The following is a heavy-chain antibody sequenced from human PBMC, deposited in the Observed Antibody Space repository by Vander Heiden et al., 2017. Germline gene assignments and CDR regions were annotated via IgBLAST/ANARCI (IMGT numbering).Heavy chain of an antibody. CDR3: ARRPTYCGQCFDF. V-gene: IGHV3-48*01. D-gene: IGHD2-21*01. CDR2: ISGSSGII. CDR1: VFPFSTYT. J-gene: IGHJ4*02. Sequence: EVQLVESGGGLVQLGGSLRPSCAAFVFPFSTYTLNWVRQAPGKGLEWVSYISGSSGIIYYADSVKGRFTISRDNAKNSVFLEMNSLRAEDTAVYYCARRPTYCGQCFDFWGQGTLVTVSS.